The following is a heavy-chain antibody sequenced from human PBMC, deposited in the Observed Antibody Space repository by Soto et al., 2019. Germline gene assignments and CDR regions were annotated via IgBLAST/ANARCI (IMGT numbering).Heavy chain of an antibody. D-gene: IGHD4-17*01. CDR2: IIPILGIA. J-gene: IGHJ4*02. CDR3: ARGLPSERCSGAN. CDR1: GGTFSSYT. V-gene: IGHV1-69*02. Sequence: QVQLVQSGAEVKKPGSSVKVSCKASGGTFSSYTISWVRQAPGQGLEWMGRIIPILGIANYAQEFQGRVTITADKFRSRAYMELSSLRSEDTAVYYCARGLPSERCSGANWGQGTLVTVSS.